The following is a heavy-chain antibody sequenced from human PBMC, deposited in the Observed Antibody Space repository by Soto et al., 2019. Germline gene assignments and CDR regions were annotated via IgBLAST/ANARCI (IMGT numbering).Heavy chain of an antibody. V-gene: IGHV4-31*03. D-gene: IGHD3-3*01. Sequence: SETLSLTCTVSGGSISSGGYYWSWIRQHPGKGLEWIGYIYYSGSTYYNPSLKSRVTISVDTSKNQFSLKLSSVTAADTAVYYCARVRFLEWPKDYYYYYMDVWGKGTTVTVSS. CDR1: GGSISSGGYY. CDR2: IYYSGST. CDR3: ARVRFLEWPKDYYYYYMDV. J-gene: IGHJ6*03.